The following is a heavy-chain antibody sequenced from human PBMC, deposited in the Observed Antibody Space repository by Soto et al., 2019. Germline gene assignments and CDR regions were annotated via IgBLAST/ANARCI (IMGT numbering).Heavy chain of an antibody. CDR2: IYYSGST. CDR3: ARHEYCISTSCSYYYYYGMDV. Sequence: SETLSLTCTVSGGSISSGDYYRSWIRQPPGKGLEWIGYIYYSGSTYYNPSLKSRVTISVDTSKNQFSLKLSSVTAADTAVYYCARHEYCISTSCSYYYYYGMDVWGQGTTVTVSS. CDR1: GGSISSGDYY. V-gene: IGHV4-39*01. J-gene: IGHJ6*02. D-gene: IGHD2-2*01.